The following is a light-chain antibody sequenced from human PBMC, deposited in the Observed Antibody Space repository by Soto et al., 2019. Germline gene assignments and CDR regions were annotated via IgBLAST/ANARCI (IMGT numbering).Light chain of an antibody. V-gene: IGKV1-39*01. CDR2: TTS. J-gene: IGKJ4*01. Sequence: EIQMTQSPSSLSASVGGRVTITCRASQTIDKYLNWYQEKPGKAPKLLIYTTSTLQSEVPSRFSGSGSETDFTLTISSLQPEDFATYSCQQSYSTPLTFGGGTKV. CDR3: QQSYSTPLT. CDR1: QTIDKY.